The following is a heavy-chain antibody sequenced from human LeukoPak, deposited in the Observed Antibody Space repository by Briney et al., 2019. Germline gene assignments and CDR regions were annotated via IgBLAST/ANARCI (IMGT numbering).Heavy chain of an antibody. J-gene: IGHJ4*02. CDR2: IYSGGST. CDR3: ARVGAGVSYYFDY. Sequence: GGSLRLSCATSGFTVSTNYMSWLRQAPGRGLEWVSVIYSGGSTYYADSVKGRFTISRDKSKNTLYLQMNSLRVEDTAVYYCARVGAGVSYYFDYWGQGSPVTVSS. D-gene: IGHD1-26*01. V-gene: IGHV3-53*01. CDR1: GFTVSTNY.